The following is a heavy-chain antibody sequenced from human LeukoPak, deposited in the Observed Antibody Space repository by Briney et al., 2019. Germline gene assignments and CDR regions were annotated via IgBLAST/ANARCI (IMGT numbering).Heavy chain of an antibody. Sequence: PGGSLRLSCAASGFTFSSCGMNWVRQAPGKGLEWVSSISGSSTYIYYADSVKGRFTISRDNAKNSLYLQMNSLRAEDTAVYYCARVYMEAPATGREAFDIWGQGTMVTVSS. V-gene: IGHV3-21*01. CDR2: ISGSSTYI. D-gene: IGHD2-15*01. J-gene: IGHJ3*02. CDR3: ARVYMEAPATGREAFDI. CDR1: GFTFSSCG.